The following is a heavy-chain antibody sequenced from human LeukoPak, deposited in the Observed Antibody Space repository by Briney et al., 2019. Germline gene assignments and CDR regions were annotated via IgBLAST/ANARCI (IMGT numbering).Heavy chain of an antibody. CDR2: ISSDGNNK. J-gene: IGHJ4*02. V-gene: IGHV3-30*18. Sequence: GGSLRLSCAASGFTFSSYGMHWVRQAPGKELEWVAVISSDGNNKNYVDSVKGRFTFSRDNSKNTLYLQMDSLRAEDTAVYYCAKGNDIGGYYYPHFDYWGQGTLVTVSS. D-gene: IGHD3-22*01. CDR1: GFTFSSYG. CDR3: AKGNDIGGYYYPHFDY.